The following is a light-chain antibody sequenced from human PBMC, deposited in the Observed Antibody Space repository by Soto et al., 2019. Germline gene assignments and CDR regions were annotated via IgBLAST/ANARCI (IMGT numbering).Light chain of an antibody. CDR1: QSISNY. J-gene: IGKJ4*01. V-gene: IGKV1-39*01. CDR2: AAS. Sequence: DIQMAQSPSSLSASVGDRITITCRASQSISNYLNWYQQKPGKAPDLLIYAASSLQSGVPSRFSGRGSGTDFTLTISSLQPEDFATYYCQQSYSTPLTFGGATQLEIK. CDR3: QQSYSTPLT.